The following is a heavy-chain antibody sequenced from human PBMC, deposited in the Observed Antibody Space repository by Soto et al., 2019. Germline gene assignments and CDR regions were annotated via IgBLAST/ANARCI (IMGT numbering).Heavy chain of an antibody. V-gene: IGHV1-2*02. J-gene: IGHJ6*02. CDR1: GYTFTGYY. D-gene: IGHD6-6*01. Sequence: ASVKVSCKASGYTFTGYYMHWVRQAPGQGLEWMGWINPNSGGTNYAQKFQGRVTMTRDTSISTAYMELSRLRSDDTAVYYCARSRQLVVNYYYGMDVWGQGTPVTVYS. CDR3: ARSRQLVVNYYYGMDV. CDR2: INPNSGGT.